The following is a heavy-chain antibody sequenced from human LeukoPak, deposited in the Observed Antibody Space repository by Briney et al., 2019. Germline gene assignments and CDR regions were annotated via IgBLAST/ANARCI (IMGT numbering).Heavy chain of an antibody. V-gene: IGHV1-18*01. CDR2: IITYNGNT. D-gene: IGHD6-19*01. Sequence: GASLRDSCKDSGYTFTSHGACWGPQVLGRGLEWMGWIITYNGNTNYAQKLQGRVSMTTDTSTSTAYMDLRSLRSDDTAVHYCARDLRYSSGWSASGMDVWGKGTTVTISS. CDR1: GYTFTSHG. CDR3: ARDLRYSSGWSASGMDV. J-gene: IGHJ6*03.